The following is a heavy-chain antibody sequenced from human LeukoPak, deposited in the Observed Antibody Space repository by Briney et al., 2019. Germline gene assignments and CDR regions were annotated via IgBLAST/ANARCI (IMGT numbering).Heavy chain of an antibody. D-gene: IGHD3-22*01. CDR2: IYTTGATIGST. J-gene: IGHJ5*02. V-gene: IGHV4-61*02. CDR1: GGSISRGNYY. CDR3: AWGDSSGYPFDP. Sequence: SETLSLTCTVSGGSISRGNYYWSWLRQPAGNGLEYIGRIYTTGATIGSTYYHPYLKSRVTISVDTSKNQFSLKLSSVTAADTAVYYCAWGDSSGYPFDPWGQGTLVTVSS.